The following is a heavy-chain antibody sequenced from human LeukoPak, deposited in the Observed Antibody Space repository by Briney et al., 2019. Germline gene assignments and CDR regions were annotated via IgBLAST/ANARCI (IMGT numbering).Heavy chain of an antibody. D-gene: IGHD5-12*01. CDR3: AKDFSGYDFDY. CDR2: ISYDGSNK. J-gene: IGHJ4*02. CDR1: GFTFGSYG. V-gene: IGHV3-30*18. Sequence: PGGSLRLSCEASGFTFGSYGMHWVRQAPGKGLEWVAVISYDGSNKYYADSVKGRFTISRDNSKNTLYLQMNSLRAEDTAVYYCAKDFSGYDFDYWGQGTLVTVSS.